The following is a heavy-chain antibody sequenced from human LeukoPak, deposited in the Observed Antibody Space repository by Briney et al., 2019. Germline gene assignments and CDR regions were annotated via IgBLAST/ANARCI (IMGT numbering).Heavy chain of an antibody. V-gene: IGHV1-46*01. CDR2: INPSGGST. J-gene: IGHJ3*02. CDR1: GYTFTSYY. D-gene: IGHD3-22*01. Sequence: PGASVKVSCKASGYTFTSYYMHWVRQAPGQGLEWMGIINPSGGSTSYAQKFQGRVTMTRDKSTSTVYMELSSLRSADTAVYYCARDWGDYYDSSGPSYPVGAFDIWGQGTMVTVSS. CDR3: ARDWGDYYDSSGPSYPVGAFDI.